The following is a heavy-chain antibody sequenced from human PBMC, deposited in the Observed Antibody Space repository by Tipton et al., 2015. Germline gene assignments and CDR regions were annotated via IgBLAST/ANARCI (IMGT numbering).Heavy chain of an antibody. V-gene: IGHV3-7*01. CDR3: ARSGGYGWDF. Sequence: SLRLSCAASGFTFNNYWMTWVRQAPGKGLEWVANIKPGGSESYYLDSVKGRFTFFRDNAKNSLHLQLNNLRAEDTAVYYCARSGGYGWDFWGHGATVTVSS. CDR2: IKPGGSES. J-gene: IGHJ6*02. CDR1: GFTFNNYW. D-gene: IGHD5-12*01.